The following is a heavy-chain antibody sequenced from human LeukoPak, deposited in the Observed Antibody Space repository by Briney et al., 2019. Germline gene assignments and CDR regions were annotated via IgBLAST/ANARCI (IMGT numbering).Heavy chain of an antibody. Sequence: ASVKVSCKASGYTFTGYYMHWVRQAPGQGLEWMGWINPNSGGTNYAHKFQGRVTMTRDTSISIAYMELSRLRSDDTAVYYCARDYGYNYRDYWGQGTLVTVSS. V-gene: IGHV1-2*02. CDR3: ARDYGYNYRDY. J-gene: IGHJ4*02. CDR2: INPNSGGT. CDR1: GYTFTGYY. D-gene: IGHD5-24*01.